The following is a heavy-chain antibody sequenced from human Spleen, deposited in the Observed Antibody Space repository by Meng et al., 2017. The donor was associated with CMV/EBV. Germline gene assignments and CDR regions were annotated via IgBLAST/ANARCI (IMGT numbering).Heavy chain of an antibody. CDR1: GFTFSSYA. Sequence: GESLKISCAASGFTFSSYAMSWVRQAPGKGLEWVSSISGSGGSTYYADSVKGRFTISRDNSKNTLYLQMNSLRAEDTAVYYCAKNFLETYYDFWSGEPPAFDIWGQGTMVTVSS. V-gene: IGHV3-23*01. D-gene: IGHD3-3*01. J-gene: IGHJ3*02. CDR3: AKNFLETYYDFWSGEPPAFDI. CDR2: ISGSGGST.